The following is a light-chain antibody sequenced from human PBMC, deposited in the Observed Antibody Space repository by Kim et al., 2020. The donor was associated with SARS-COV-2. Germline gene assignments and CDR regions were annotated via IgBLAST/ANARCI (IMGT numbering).Light chain of an antibody. V-gene: IGLV3-21*04. CDR2: HDS. CDR3: QVWDSYSDHPYV. Sequence: PGKAARITCGGNNIGRKSCHWYKQKPGQAPVLVIYHDSDRPSGIPERFSGSNSGNTATLTIRRVEAGDEADYYCQVWDSYSDHPYVFGTGTKVTVL. CDR1: NIGRKS. J-gene: IGLJ1*01.